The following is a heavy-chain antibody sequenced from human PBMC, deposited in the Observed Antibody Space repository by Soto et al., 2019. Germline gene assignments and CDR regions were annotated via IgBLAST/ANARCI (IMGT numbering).Heavy chain of an antibody. CDR3: AKDPGIDSSSWSPGNWFDP. Sequence: QPGGSLRLSCAASGFTFSSYAMSWVRQAPGKGLEWVSAISGSGGSTYYADSVKGRFTISRDNSKNTLYLQMNSLRAEDTAVYYCAKDPGIDSSSWSPGNWFDPWGQGTLVTVSS. CDR1: GFTFSSYA. CDR2: ISGSGGST. V-gene: IGHV3-23*01. J-gene: IGHJ5*02. D-gene: IGHD6-13*01.